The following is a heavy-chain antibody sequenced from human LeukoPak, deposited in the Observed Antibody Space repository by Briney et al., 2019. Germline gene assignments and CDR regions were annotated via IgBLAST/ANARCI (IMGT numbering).Heavy chain of an antibody. CDR3: ARDVASGYDRRFDP. V-gene: IGHV3-21*01. J-gene: IGHJ5*02. Sequence: PGGSLRLSCAASGFTFNTYSMNWVRQAPGKGLEWVSSISTSCNYIYYADSVRGRFTTSRDNAKNSLYLQMNSLRVDDTAVYYCARDVASGYDRRFDPWGQGTLVTVSS. D-gene: IGHD5-12*01. CDR1: GFTFNTYS. CDR2: ISTSCNYI.